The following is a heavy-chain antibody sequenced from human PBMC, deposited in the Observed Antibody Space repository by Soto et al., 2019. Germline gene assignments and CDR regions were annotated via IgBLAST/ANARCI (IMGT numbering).Heavy chain of an antibody. J-gene: IGHJ4*02. Sequence: ASVKASCKAPGGTFSSYAMSWVRQAPGQGLEWMGGIIPIFGTANHAQKFQGRVTITADESTSTAYMELSSLRSEDTAVYYCARCFSSGWYCDYWGQGTLVTVSS. CDR2: IIPIFGTA. V-gene: IGHV1-69*13. CDR1: GGTFSSYA. D-gene: IGHD6-19*01. CDR3: ARCFSSGWYCDY.